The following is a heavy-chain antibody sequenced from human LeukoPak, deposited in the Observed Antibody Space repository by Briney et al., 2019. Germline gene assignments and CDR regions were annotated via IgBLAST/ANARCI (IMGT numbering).Heavy chain of an antibody. CDR1: GFTFSNYA. D-gene: IGHD4-11*01. CDR2: ISGSGGGT. J-gene: IGHJ4*02. V-gene: IGHV3-23*01. CDR3: AKDSVDSNYPLSFFDF. Sequence: AGGSLRLSCAASGFTFSNYAMNWVRQAPGKGLEFVSGISGSGGGTYYADSVKGRFTISRDNSKNTLYLHMNSLRAEDTAVYYCAKDSVDSNYPLSFFDFWGQGTLVTVSS.